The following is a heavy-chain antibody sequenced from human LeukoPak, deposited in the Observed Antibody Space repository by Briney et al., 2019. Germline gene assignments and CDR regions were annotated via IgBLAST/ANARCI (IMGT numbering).Heavy chain of an antibody. V-gene: IGHV3-23*01. CDR2: ISGSGGST. J-gene: IGHJ4*02. Sequence: PGGSLRLSCAASGFTFSSYAMSWVRQAPGKGLEWVSAISGSGGSTYYADSVKGRFTISRDNSKNTLYLQMNSLRAEDTAVYYCAKPRGHITIFGVVEYWGQGTLVTVSS. CDR1: GFTFSSYA. CDR3: AKPRGHITIFGVVEY. D-gene: IGHD3-3*01.